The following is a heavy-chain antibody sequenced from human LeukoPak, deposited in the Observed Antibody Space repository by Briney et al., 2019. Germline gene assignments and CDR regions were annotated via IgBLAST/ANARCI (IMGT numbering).Heavy chain of an antibody. CDR3: ASHLYSSSWYRYYYYGMDV. J-gene: IGHJ6*02. CDR1: GYTFTSYD. CDR2: MNPNSGNT. D-gene: IGHD6-13*01. V-gene: IGHV1-8*01. Sequence: ASVKVSCKASGYTFTSYDINWVRQATGQGLEWMGWMNPNSGNTGYGQKFQGRVTMTRNTSISTAYMELSSLRSEDTAVYYCASHLYSSSWYRYYYYGMDVWGQGTTVTVSS.